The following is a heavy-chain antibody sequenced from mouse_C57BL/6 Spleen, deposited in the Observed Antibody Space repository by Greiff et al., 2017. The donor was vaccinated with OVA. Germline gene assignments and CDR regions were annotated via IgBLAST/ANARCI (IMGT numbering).Heavy chain of an antibody. Sequence: EVKLMESGPGLVKPSQSLSLTCSVTGYSITSGYYWNWIRQFPGNKLEWMGYISYDGSNNYNPSLKNRISITRDTSKNQFFLKLNSVTTEDTATYYCARDRDYYGSSPYYYAMDYWGQGTSVTVSS. J-gene: IGHJ4*01. V-gene: IGHV3-6*01. CDR2: ISYDGSN. CDR1: GYSITSGYY. CDR3: ARDRDYYGSSPYYYAMDY. D-gene: IGHD1-1*01.